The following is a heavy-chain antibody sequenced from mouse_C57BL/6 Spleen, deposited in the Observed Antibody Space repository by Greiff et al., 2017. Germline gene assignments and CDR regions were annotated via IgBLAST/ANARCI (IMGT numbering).Heavy chain of an antibody. CDR2: IDPSDSYT. D-gene: IGHD2-5*01. V-gene: IGHV1-69*01. J-gene: IGHJ3*01. Sequence: VQLQQPGAELVMPGASVKLSCKASGYTFTSYWMHWVKQRPGQGLEWIGEIDPSDSYTNYNQKFKGKSTLTVDKSSSTAYMQLSSLTSEDSAVYYCAGAYYSNYRFAYWGQGTLVTVSA. CDR3: AGAYYSNYRFAY. CDR1: GYTFTSYW.